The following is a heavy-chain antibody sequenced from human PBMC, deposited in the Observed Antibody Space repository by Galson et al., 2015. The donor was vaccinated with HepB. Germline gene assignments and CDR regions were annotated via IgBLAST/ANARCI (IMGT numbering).Heavy chain of an antibody. J-gene: IGHJ4*02. CDR3: ASTIGGYSYGSLGY. V-gene: IGHV1-18*04. D-gene: IGHD5-18*01. Sequence: SVKVSCKASGYAFVSYGFSWVRQAPGQGPEWLGWITPYNGNTKYAQKFQGRVTMTTDTSTSTAYMELRSLRSDDTAVYYCASTIGGYSYGSLGYWGQGTLVTVSS. CDR2: ITPYNGNT. CDR1: GYAFVSYG.